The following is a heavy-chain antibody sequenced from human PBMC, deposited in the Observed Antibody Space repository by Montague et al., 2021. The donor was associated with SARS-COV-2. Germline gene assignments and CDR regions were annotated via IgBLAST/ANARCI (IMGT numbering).Heavy chain of an antibody. D-gene: IGHD1-20*01. V-gene: IGHV2-70*01. CDR2: IYWXDDK. Sequence: PALVKSTQTLTLTCTFSGFSLSTSGVGVGWIRQPPGKALEWLALIYWXDDKYYSTSLKTRLTISKDTSKNQVVLTMTNMDPVDTATYYCARMTPITGLDYWGQGTLVTVSS. CDR3: ARMTPITGLDY. CDR1: GFSLSTSGVG. J-gene: IGHJ4*02.